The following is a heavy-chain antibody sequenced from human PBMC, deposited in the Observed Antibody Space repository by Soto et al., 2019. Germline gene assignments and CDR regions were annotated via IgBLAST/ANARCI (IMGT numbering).Heavy chain of an antibody. CDR2: ISYDGFNK. V-gene: IGHV3-30*04. J-gene: IGHJ6*02. CDR3: ARVLSGGIAARVSGMDV. Sequence: PGGSLRLSCAASGFTFSIYAMHWVRQAPGKGLEWVAVISYDGFNKYYADSVKGRITISRDNSKNTLYLQMNSLRAEDTAVYYCARVLSGGIAARVSGMDVWGQGTTVTVSS. D-gene: IGHD6-6*01. CDR1: GFTFSIYA.